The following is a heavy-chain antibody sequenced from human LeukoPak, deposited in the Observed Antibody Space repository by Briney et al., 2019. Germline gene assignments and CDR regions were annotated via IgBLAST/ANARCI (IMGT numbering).Heavy chain of an antibody. CDR2: ISSSGNTI. D-gene: IGHD4-17*01. J-gene: IGHJ4*02. CDR3: ARGDHMTTVTTHFDY. V-gene: IGHV3-11*04. Sequence: LSLTCAVYGGSFRGYYWSWIRQPPGKGLEWVSYISSSGNTIYYADSVKGRFTISRDNAKNSLYLQMNSLRAEDTAVYYCARGDHMTTVTTHFDYWGQGTLVTVSS. CDR1: GGSFRGYY.